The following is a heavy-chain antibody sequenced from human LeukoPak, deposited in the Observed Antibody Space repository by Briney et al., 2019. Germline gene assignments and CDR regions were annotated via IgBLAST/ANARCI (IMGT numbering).Heavy chain of an antibody. CDR3: AREGSRWVDFDH. D-gene: IGHD1-26*01. Sequence: DLRSCTRTISAERIRNHYCNWRWQPPREEQKWIGYIHSSGSTNYNPSLKSRVSISLDTSKSQISLRLSSVTAADTAVYYCAREGSRWVDFDHWGQGTLVTVSS. CDR2: IHSSGST. J-gene: IGHJ4*02. V-gene: IGHV4-59*11. CDR1: AERIRNHY.